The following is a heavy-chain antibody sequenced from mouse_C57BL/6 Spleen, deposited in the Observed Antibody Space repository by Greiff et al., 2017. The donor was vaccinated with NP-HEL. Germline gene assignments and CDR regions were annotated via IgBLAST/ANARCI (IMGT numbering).Heavy chain of an antibody. D-gene: IGHD2-4*01. CDR2: IYPGDGDT. J-gene: IGHJ3*01. CDR3: ASGHRYDYERAFAY. V-gene: IGHV1-82*01. Sequence: VKLQESGPELVKPGASVKISCKASGYAFSSSWMNWVKQRPGKGLEWIGRIYPGDGDTNYIGKFKGKATLTADKSSSTAYMQLSSLASEDAAVYVYASGHRYDYERAFAYWGQGNLVTVSA. CDR1: GYAFSSSW.